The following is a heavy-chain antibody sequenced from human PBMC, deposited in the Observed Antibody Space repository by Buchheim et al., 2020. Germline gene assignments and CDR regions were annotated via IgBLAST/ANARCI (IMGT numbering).Heavy chain of an antibody. CDR2: ISGSGGST. D-gene: IGHD3-10*01. V-gene: IGHV3-23*01. Sequence: EMQLLESGGGLVQPGGSLRLSCAASGFTFSSYAMSWVRQAPGKGLEWVSAISGSGGSTYYADSVKGRFSISRDNSKNTLYLQMNSLRAEDTAVYYCAKGLYGSGSSPNWFDPWGQGTL. CDR1: GFTFSSYA. CDR3: AKGLYGSGSSPNWFDP. J-gene: IGHJ5*02.